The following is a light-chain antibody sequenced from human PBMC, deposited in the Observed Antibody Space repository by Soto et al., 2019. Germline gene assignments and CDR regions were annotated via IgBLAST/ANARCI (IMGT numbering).Light chain of an antibody. CDR3: QQRSDLPPLT. V-gene: IGKV3-11*01. CDR2: DAS. J-gene: IGKJ4*01. CDR1: QSVSNY. Sequence: EIVLTQSPATLSLSPGERATLSCRASQSVSNYLAWYQQKPGQAPRLLIYDASNRATGIPARFSGSGSGTDFTLTISSREPEDVAVYYCQQRSDLPPLTFGGGTKVEIK.